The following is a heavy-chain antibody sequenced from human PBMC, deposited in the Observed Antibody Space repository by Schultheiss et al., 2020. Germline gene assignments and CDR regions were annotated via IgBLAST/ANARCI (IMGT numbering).Heavy chain of an antibody. CDR3: ASSYDSSGYYEHDAFDI. D-gene: IGHD3-22*01. Sequence: SETLSLTCTVSGGSISSGGYYWSWIRQHPGKGLEWIGYIYYSGSADYNPSLKSRVTISVDTSKNQFSLQLNSVTAADTAVYYCASSYDSSGYYEHDAFDIWGQGTMVTVSS. V-gene: IGHV4-61*08. J-gene: IGHJ3*02. CDR1: GGSISSGGYY. CDR2: IYYSGSA.